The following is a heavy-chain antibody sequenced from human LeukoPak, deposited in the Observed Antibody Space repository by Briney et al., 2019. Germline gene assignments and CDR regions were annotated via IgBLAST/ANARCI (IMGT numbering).Heavy chain of an antibody. CDR1: GYTFTGYY. J-gene: IGHJ3*02. V-gene: IGHV1-2*02. D-gene: IGHD3-3*01. Sequence: GASVKVSCKASGYTFTGYYMHWVRQAPGQGLEWMGWINPNSGGTNYAQKFQGRVTMTRDTSISTAYMELSRLRSDDTAVYYCARDLLEWLRAFDIWGQGTMVTVSS. CDR2: INPNSGGT. CDR3: ARDLLEWLRAFDI.